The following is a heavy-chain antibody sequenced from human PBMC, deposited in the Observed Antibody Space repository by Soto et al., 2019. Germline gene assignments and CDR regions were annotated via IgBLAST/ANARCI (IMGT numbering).Heavy chain of an antibody. Sequence: QVQLQESGPGLVKPSQTLSLTCTVSGGSISSGDYYWSWIRQHPGKGLEWIGYIYYRGSTYYNPSLKSRVTISVDTSKNQCSLKLRSVTAAETAVYYCARWWSGSRQGFDPWGQGTLVTLSS. CDR3: ARWWSGSRQGFDP. J-gene: IGHJ5*02. V-gene: IGHV4-31*03. CDR2: IYYRGST. CDR1: GGSISSGDYY. D-gene: IGHD3-3*01.